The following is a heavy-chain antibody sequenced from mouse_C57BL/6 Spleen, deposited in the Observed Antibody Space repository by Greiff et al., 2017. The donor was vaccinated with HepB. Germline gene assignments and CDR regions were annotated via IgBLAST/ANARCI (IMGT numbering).Heavy chain of an antibody. CDR2: IDPSDSYT. CDR1: GYTFTSYW. Sequence: QVQLQQPGAELVRPGTSVKLSCKASGYTFTSYWMHWVKQRPGQGLEWIGVIDPSDSYTNYNQKFKGKATLTVDTSSSTDYMQRSSLTSEDSAVYYWANQEGVGYWGQGTTLTVSS. J-gene: IGHJ2*01. CDR3: ANQEGVGY. V-gene: IGHV1-59*01.